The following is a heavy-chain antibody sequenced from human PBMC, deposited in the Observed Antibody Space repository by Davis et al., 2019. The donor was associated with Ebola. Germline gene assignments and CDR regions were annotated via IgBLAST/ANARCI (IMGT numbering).Heavy chain of an antibody. J-gene: IGHJ3*02. D-gene: IGHD3-22*01. CDR3: ARDYCDSSGYYYDTFDI. CDR2: ISTYNGNT. Sequence: AASVKVSCKASGYTFTSYGISWVRQAPGQGLEWVGWISTYNGNTNYAQKLQDRVTMTTDTSTTTAYMELRSLRSDDTALYYCARDYCDSSGYYYDTFDIWGQGTMVTVSS. CDR1: GYTFTSYG. V-gene: IGHV1-18*01.